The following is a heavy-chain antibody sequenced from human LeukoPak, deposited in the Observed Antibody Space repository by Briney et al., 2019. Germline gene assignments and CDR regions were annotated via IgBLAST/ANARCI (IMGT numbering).Heavy chain of an antibody. D-gene: IGHD3-10*01. CDR2: FYSSGSP. CDR3: AREKVLMVRGALLDAFDI. V-gene: IGHV4-61*09. J-gene: IGHJ3*02. Sequence: SETLSLTCTVSGGSISSGSYYWGWIRQPAGKGLEWIGHFYSSGSPNYDPSLKSRVTTSVDTSKNQFSLKLSSVTAADTAVYYCAREKVLMVRGALLDAFDIWGQGTMVTVSS. CDR1: GGSISSGSYY.